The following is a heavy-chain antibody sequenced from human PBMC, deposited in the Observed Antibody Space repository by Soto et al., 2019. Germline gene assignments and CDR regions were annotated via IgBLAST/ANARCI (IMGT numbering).Heavy chain of an antibody. Sequence: PSETLSLTCTVSGGSISSYYWSWIRQPPGKGLEWIGYIYYSGSTNYNPSLKSRVTISVDTSKNQFSLKLSSVTAADTAVYYCARAVIGXCSGGSCRTVAFDIWGQGTMVT. CDR1: GGSISSYY. V-gene: IGHV4-59*01. CDR2: IYYSGST. D-gene: IGHD2-15*01. CDR3: ARAVIGXCSGGSCRTVAFDI. J-gene: IGHJ3*02.